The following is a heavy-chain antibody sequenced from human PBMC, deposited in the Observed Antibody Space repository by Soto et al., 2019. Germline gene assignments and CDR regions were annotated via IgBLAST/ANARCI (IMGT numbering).Heavy chain of an antibody. J-gene: IGHJ4*02. D-gene: IGHD2-15*01. V-gene: IGHV3-48*02. CDR1: GCTFSSYS. Sequence: EGSLRLSCSAAGCTFSSYSMNWVRQSPVKGLGRGSYISGSSSTIYYVESVTGRFTISRDTAKASLYLQMSSLRDEDTAVYYRAGRIGKADYWGQGTLDTASS. CDR3: AGRIGKADY. CDR2: ISGSSSTI.